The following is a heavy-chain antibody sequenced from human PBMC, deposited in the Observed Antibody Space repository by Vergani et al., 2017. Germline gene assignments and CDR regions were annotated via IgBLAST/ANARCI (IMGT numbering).Heavy chain of an antibody. D-gene: IGHD2-15*01. CDR1: GGTFSSYT. V-gene: IGHV1-69*02. Sequence: QVQLVQSGAEVKKPGSSVKVSCKASGGTFSSYTISWVRQAPGQGLEWMGRIIPILGIANYAQKFQGRVTITADESTSTAYMELSSLRSEDTAVYYCARAGRDCGGSCYNNWFDPWGQGTLVTVSS. CDR3: ARAGRDCGGSCYNNWFDP. CDR2: IIPILGIA. J-gene: IGHJ5*02.